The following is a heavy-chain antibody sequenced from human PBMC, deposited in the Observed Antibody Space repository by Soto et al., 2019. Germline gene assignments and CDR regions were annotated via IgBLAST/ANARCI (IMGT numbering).Heavy chain of an antibody. D-gene: IGHD2-15*01. J-gene: IGHJ4*02. CDR1: GGSVSGYF. CDR2: INHSGTT. Sequence: SETLSLTCAVYGGSVSGYFWSWIRQPPGKGLEWIGEINHSGTTSYCPSLDSRVTTSVDTSKNQFSLKLSSVTAADTAIYYCARRYCSDSYCSYFDYWGRGTLVTVS. CDR3: ARRYCSDSYCSYFDY. V-gene: IGHV4-34*01.